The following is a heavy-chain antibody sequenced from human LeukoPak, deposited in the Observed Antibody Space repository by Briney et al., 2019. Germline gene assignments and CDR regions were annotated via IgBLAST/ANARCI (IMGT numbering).Heavy chain of an antibody. CDR2: IYTSGST. J-gene: IGHJ3*02. D-gene: IGHD2-15*01. CDR3: ARHCSGGSCYSSDAFDI. Sequence: SETLSLTCTVSGGSISSYYWSWIRQPAGKGLEWIGRIYTSGSTNYNPSLKSRITMSVDTSKNQFSLKLSSVTAADTAMYYCARHCSGGSCYSSDAFDIWGQGTMVTVSS. V-gene: IGHV4-4*07. CDR1: GGSISSYY.